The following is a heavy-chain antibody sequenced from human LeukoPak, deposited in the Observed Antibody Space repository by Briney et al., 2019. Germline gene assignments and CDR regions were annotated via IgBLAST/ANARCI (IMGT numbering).Heavy chain of an antibody. CDR3: ARETYSRVALDYFDY. CDR2: IWRDGSNK. CDR1: GFTFSSYG. D-gene: IGHD1-26*01. Sequence: PGGSLRLSCAASGFTFSSYGMHWVRQAPGKGLEWVAVIWRDGSNKYYADSVKGRFTISRDNSKNTLYLQMNSLRAEDTAVYYCARETYSRVALDYFDYWGQGTLVTVSS. V-gene: IGHV3-33*01. J-gene: IGHJ4*02.